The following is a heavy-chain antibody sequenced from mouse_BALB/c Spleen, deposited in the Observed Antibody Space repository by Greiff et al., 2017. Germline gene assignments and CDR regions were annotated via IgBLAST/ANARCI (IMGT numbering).Heavy chain of an antibody. D-gene: IGHD3-3*01. CDR2: ISYSGST. Sequence: EVQLQQSGPGLVKPSQSLSLTCTVTGYSITSDYAWNWIRQFPGNKLEWMGYISYSGSTSYNPSLKSRISITRDTSKNQFFLQLNSVTTEDTATYYCARTEGAYWGQGTLVTVSA. CDR1: GYSITSDYA. V-gene: IGHV3-2*02. CDR3: ARTEGAY. J-gene: IGHJ3*01.